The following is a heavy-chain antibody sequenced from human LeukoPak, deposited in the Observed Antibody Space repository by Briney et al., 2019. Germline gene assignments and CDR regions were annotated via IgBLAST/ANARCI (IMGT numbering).Heavy chain of an antibody. D-gene: IGHD4-17*01. CDR3: ARSTVTTVEGGWFDP. Sequence: SETLSLTCTVSGGSISSGVYYWSWIRQHPGKGLEWIGYIYYSGSTYYNPSLKSRVTISVDTSKNQFSLKLSSVTAADTAVYYCARSTVTTVEGGWFDPWGQGTLVTVSS. J-gene: IGHJ5*02. CDR2: IYYSGST. CDR1: GGSISSGVYY. V-gene: IGHV4-31*03.